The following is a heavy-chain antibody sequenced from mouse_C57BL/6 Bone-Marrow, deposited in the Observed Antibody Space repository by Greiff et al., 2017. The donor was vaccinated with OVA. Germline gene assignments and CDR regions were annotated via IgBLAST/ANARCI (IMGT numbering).Heavy chain of an antibody. CDR2: INPGSGGT. Sequence: VQGVESGAELVRPGTSVKVSCKASGYAFTNYLIAWVKQRPGQGLEWIGVINPGSGGTNYNEKFKGKATLTASKSSSTAYMQLSSLTSEDSAVYFCARGDYDYDEGTWFAYWGQGTLVTVSA. J-gene: IGHJ3*01. CDR1: GYAFTNYL. CDR3: ARGDYDYDEGTWFAY. D-gene: IGHD2-4*01. V-gene: IGHV1-54*01.